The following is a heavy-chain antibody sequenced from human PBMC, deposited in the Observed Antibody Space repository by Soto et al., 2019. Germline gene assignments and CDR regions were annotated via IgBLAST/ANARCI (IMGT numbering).Heavy chain of an antibody. D-gene: IGHD6-19*01. J-gene: IGHJ4*02. Sequence: PSETVSLTXTVSGGSISSSSYYWGWIRQSPGKGLEWIGSIYYSGSTYYNPSLKSRVTISVDTSKNQFSLKLSSVTAADTAVYYCARQGIAVAGNYYFDYWGQGTLVTVSS. CDR3: ARQGIAVAGNYYFDY. CDR1: GGSISSSSYY. CDR2: IYYSGST. V-gene: IGHV4-39*01.